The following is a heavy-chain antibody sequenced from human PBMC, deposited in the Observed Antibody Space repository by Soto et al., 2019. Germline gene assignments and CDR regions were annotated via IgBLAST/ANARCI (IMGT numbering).Heavy chain of an antibody. D-gene: IGHD2-2*01. CDR2: IYYSGST. CDR1: GGSIISYY. CDR3: ARAVGYCSSTSCFDNWFDP. J-gene: IGHJ5*02. Sequence: SETLSLTCTVSGGSIISYYWSWTRQPPGKGLEWIGYIYYSGSTNYNPSLKSRVTISVDTSKNQFSLKLSSVTAADTAVYYCARAVGYCSSTSCFDNWFDPWGQGTLVTVSS. V-gene: IGHV4-59*01.